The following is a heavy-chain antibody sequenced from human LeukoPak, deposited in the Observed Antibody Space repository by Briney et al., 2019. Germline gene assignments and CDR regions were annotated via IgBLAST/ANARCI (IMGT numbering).Heavy chain of an antibody. CDR3: AASTVRGGMDV. D-gene: IGHD3-10*01. Sequence: GASVKVSCKASGGTFSSYAISWVRQAPGQGLEWMGRIIPILGIANYAQKFQGRVTITTDESTSTAYMELSSLRSEDTAVYYCAASTVRGGMDVWGKGTTVTVSS. CDR2: IIPILGIA. CDR1: GGTFSSYA. V-gene: IGHV1-69*04. J-gene: IGHJ6*04.